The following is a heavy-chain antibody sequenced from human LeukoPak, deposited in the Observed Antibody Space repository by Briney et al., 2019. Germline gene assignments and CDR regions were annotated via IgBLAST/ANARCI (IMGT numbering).Heavy chain of an antibody. CDR3: AKDSVGATGAGWFDP. J-gene: IGHJ5*02. CDR1: GFTFSSYG. Sequence: PGGSLRLSCAASGFTFSSYGMHWVRQAPGKGLEWVAVIWYDGSNKYYADSVKGRFTISRDNSKNTLYLQMNSLRAEGTAVYYCAKDSVGATGAGWFDPWGQGTLVTVSS. CDR2: IWYDGSNK. V-gene: IGHV3-33*06. D-gene: IGHD1-26*01.